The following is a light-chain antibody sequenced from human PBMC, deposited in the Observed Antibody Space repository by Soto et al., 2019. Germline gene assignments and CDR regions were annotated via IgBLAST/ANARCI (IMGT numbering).Light chain of an antibody. J-gene: IGKJ3*01. CDR3: QQLNSFPPVFT. CDR1: QVISSA. Sequence: DIQLTQSPSFLSASVGDRVTITCRASQVISSALAWYQQRPGEPPEHLIYGASTLKSGVSSRFSGSGSGTEFTLTISSLPPEDFATYFCQQLNSFPPVFTFGPGTKVDIK. CDR2: GAS. V-gene: IGKV1-9*01.